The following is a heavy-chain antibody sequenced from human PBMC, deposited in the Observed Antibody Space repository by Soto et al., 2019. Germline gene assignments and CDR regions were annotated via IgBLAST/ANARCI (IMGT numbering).Heavy chain of an antibody. CDR3: ARGNHRWLQMWYFDL. CDR1: GGTFSSYT. D-gene: IGHD5-12*01. Sequence: QVQLVQSGAEVKKPGSSVTVSCKASGGTFSSYTISWVRQAPGQGLEWMGGITPIFGTANYAQKFQGRVTITADESTSTAHMELSSLRSEDTAVCYCARGNHRWLQMWYFDLWGRGTLVTVSS. CDR2: ITPIFGTA. J-gene: IGHJ2*01. V-gene: IGHV1-69*12.